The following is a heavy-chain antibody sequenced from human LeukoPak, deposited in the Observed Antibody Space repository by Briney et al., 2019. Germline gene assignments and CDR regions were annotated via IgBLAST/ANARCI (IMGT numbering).Heavy chain of an antibody. D-gene: IGHD5-12*01. Sequence: ASVKVSCKASGYTFTAYYMHWVRQAPGQGLEWMGRINPNSGGTNYAQKFQGRVTMTRDTSISTAYMELSRLRSDDTAVYYCASTRGRWDIVATISLDYWGQGTLVTVSS. CDR2: INPNSGGT. J-gene: IGHJ4*02. CDR1: GYTFTAYY. CDR3: ASTRGRWDIVATISLDY. V-gene: IGHV1-2*06.